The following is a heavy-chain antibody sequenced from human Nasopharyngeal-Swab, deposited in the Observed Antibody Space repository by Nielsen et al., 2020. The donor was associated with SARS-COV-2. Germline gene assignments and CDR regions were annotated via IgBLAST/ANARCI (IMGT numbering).Heavy chain of an antibody. V-gene: IGHV4-4*07. CDR1: GGSISSYY. Sequence: SETLSLTCTVSGGSISSYYWSWIRQPAGKGLEWIGRIYTSGSTNYNPSLKSRVTMSVDTSKNQFSLKLSSVTAADTAVYYCARLDYYYGSGSYRYWGQGTLVTASS. CDR2: IYTSGST. D-gene: IGHD3-10*01. J-gene: IGHJ4*02. CDR3: ARLDYYYGSGSYRY.